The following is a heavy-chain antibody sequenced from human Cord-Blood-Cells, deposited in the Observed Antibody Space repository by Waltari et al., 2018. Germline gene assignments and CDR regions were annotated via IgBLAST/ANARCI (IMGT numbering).Heavy chain of an antibody. V-gene: IGHV4-39*01. Sequence: QLQLQESGPGLVKPSETLSLTCTVSGRSISSSSYYWGWIRQPPGKGREWIGSIYYSGSTYYNPSLKSRVTISVDTSKNQFSLKLSSVTAADTAVYYCASTRRELLLNWGQGTMVTVSS. J-gene: IGHJ3*01. CDR3: ASTRRELLLN. D-gene: IGHD1-26*01. CDR2: IYYSGST. CDR1: GRSISSSSYY.